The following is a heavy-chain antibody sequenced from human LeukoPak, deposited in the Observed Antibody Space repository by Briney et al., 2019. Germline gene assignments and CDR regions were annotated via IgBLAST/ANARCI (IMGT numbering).Heavy chain of an antibody. D-gene: IGHD3-3*01. CDR3: ARGEGVSYYDFWSGYGNFDY. J-gene: IGHJ4*02. V-gene: IGHV1-18*01. CDR1: GYTFTSYG. Sequence: ASVKVSCKASGYTFTSYGISWVRQAPGQGLEWMGWISAYNGNTNYAQKLQGRVTMTTDTSTSTAYMELRSLRSDDTAVYYCARGEGVSYYDFWSGYGNFDYWGQGTLVTVSS. CDR2: ISAYNGNT.